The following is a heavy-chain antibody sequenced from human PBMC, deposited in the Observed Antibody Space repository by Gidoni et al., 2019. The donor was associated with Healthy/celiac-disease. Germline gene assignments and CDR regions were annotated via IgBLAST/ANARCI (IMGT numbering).Heavy chain of an antibody. Sequence: EVQLVESGGGLVKPGGSFRLSCAASGFTFRNAWMSWVRQATGKGLEWVGRIKSKTDGWTTDYAAPVKGRFTITRDDSKNTLYLQMNSLKTEDTAVYYCTTVHRQWLVQIYFDYWGQGTLVTVSS. V-gene: IGHV3-15*01. CDR2: IKSKTDGWTT. D-gene: IGHD6-19*01. CDR3: TTVHRQWLVQIYFDY. J-gene: IGHJ4*02. CDR1: GFTFRNAW.